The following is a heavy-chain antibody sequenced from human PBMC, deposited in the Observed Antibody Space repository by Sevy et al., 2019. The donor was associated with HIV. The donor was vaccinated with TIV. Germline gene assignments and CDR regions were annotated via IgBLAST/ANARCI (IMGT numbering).Heavy chain of an antibody. CDR1: GFTFSDYW. CDR3: ARKVGDM. V-gene: IGHV3-7*01. CDR2: IKQDGSQK. D-gene: IGHD1-26*01. Sequence: GGSLRLSCAASGFTFSDYWMSWVRQAPGKGLEWVANIKQDGSQKYFVDSVKGRFTISRDNAKNSLYLQMDNLRAEDTAVCYCARKVGDMWGHGTMVTVS. J-gene: IGHJ3*01.